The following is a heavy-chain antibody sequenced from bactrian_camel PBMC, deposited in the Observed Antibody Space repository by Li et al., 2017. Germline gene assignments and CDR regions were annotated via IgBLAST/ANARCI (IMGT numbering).Heavy chain of an antibody. CDR1: GFEFSLND. CDR2: ISSGGDRT. Sequence: VQLVESGGGLVQPGGSLRLSCVASGFEFSLNDMSWVRQAPGKGLEWVSTISSGGDRTYYTDSVKGRFTISRDNAMNTVYLQMNSLKPEDTAMYYCATGPSRYGGNCLLSPPLYNGWGQGTQVTVS. V-gene: IGHV3S40*01. J-gene: IGHJ4*01. CDR3: ATGPSRYGGNCLLSPPLYNG. D-gene: IGHD6*01.